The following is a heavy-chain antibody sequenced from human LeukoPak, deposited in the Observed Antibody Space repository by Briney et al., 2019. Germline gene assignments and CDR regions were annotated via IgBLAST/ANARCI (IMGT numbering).Heavy chain of an antibody. D-gene: IGHD2-2*01. J-gene: IGHJ4*02. CDR2: INPSGGST. V-gene: IGHV1-46*01. Sequence: ASVKVSCKASGYTFTSYGISWVRQAPGQGLEWMGIINPSGGSTSYAQKFQGRVTMTRDTSTSTVYMELSSLRSEDTAVYYCARAGYCSSTSCSDYFDYWGQGTLVTVSS. CDR3: ARAGYCSSTSCSDYFDY. CDR1: GYTFTSYG.